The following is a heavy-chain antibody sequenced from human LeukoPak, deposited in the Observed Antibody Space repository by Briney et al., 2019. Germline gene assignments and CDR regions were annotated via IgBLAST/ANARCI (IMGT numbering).Heavy chain of an antibody. D-gene: IGHD5-12*01. J-gene: IGHJ3*02. CDR3: ARGLYSGSPRDAFDI. Sequence: SETLSLTCAVYGGSFSGYSWSWIRQPPGKGLEWIGEINHSGSSNYNPSLKGRINISVDTSKSQFSLNLISVTAADTAGYYCARGLYSGSPRDAFDIWGQGTMVTVS. CDR1: GGSFSGYS. V-gene: IGHV4-34*01. CDR2: INHSGSS.